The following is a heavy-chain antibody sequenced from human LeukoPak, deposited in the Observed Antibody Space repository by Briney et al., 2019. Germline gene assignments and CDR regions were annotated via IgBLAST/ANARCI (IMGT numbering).Heavy chain of an antibody. V-gene: IGHV3-23*01. J-gene: IGHJ5*01. CDR3: ARGLISTWYDY. CDR2: INTSGGTT. Sequence: GGSLRLSCAASGFTFSSYAMSWVRQAPGTGLEWVSVINTSGGTTYYADSVKGRFTISRDNSKNTLFLQMNSLRAEDTAVYYCARGLISTWYDYWGQGTLVTVSS. CDR1: GFTFSSYA. D-gene: IGHD3-16*01.